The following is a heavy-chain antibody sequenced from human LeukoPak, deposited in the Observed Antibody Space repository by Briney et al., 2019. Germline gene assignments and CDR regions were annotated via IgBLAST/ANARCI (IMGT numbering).Heavy chain of an antibody. CDR2: IYYSGSA. Sequence: SETLSLTCTVSGGSISSYYWSWIRQPPGKGLEWIGYIYYSGSANYNPSLKSRVTISVDTSKNQFSLKLSSVTAADTAVYYCARVQDVWGSYRYFDYWGQGTLVTVSS. CDR1: GGSISSYY. D-gene: IGHD3-16*02. V-gene: IGHV4-59*01. CDR3: ARVQDVWGSYRYFDY. J-gene: IGHJ4*02.